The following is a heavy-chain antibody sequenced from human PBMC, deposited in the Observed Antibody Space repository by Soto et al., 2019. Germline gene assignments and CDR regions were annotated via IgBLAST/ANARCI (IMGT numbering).Heavy chain of an antibody. V-gene: IGHV3-74*01. CDR2: INNDGSDT. CDR1: GFTFRYYW. Sequence: EVHLVESGGGLVQPGGSLRLSCAASGFTFRYYWLHWVRQVPGRGPVWVSGINNDGSDTFYADFVEGRFTISRDNAKNTVYLRMDSLRAEDTATYYCGSLFEFWGQGTLVTVPS. CDR3: GSLFEF. J-gene: IGHJ4*02.